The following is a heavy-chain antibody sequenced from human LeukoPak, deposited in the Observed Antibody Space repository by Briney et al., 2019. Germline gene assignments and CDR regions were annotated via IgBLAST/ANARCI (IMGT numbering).Heavy chain of an antibody. D-gene: IGHD6-19*01. CDR1: GGSISNNGYF. CDR2: IYYSGST. Sequence: SETLSLTCTVSGGSISNNGYFWGWIRQPPGKGLEWIGSIYYSGSTYYNPSLESRVTISVDTSKNQFSLKLSSVTAADTAVYYCARQEYSSGERELWYFDLWGRGTLVTVFS. J-gene: IGHJ2*01. V-gene: IGHV4-39*01. CDR3: ARQEYSSGERELWYFDL.